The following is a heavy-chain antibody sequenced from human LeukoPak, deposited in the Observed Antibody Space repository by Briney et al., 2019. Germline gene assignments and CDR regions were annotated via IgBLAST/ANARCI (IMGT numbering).Heavy chain of an antibody. CDR1: GFAFSNYW. V-gene: IGHV3-74*01. D-gene: IGHD3-16*01. CDR2: INTHGSST. CDR3: LAGYYYYYMDV. J-gene: IGHJ6*03. Sequence: PGGPLRLSCAASGFAFSNYWLHWVRQAPGKGLEWVARINTHGSSTNYADSVKGRFTISRDNAKNTLYLRTTSLSAEDTAVYYALAGYYYYYMDVWGKGTTVTVSS.